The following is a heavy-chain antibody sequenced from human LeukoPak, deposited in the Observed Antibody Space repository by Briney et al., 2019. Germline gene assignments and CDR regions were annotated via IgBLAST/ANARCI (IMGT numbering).Heavy chain of an antibody. V-gene: IGHV1-2*02. CDR1: GYTFTSYG. Sequence: GASVKVSCKASGYTFTSYGISWVRQAPGQGLEWMGWINPNSGGTNYAQKFQGRVTMTRDTSISTAYMELSRLRSDDTAVYYCARGLGYKQWLVTDPSPGGYYWGQGTLVTVSS. CDR2: INPNSGGT. J-gene: IGHJ4*02. D-gene: IGHD6-19*01. CDR3: ARGLGYKQWLVTDPSPGGYY.